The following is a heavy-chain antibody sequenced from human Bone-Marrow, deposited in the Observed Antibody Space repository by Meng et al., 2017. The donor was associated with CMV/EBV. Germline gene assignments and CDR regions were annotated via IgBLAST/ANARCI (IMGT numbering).Heavy chain of an antibody. D-gene: IGHD3-10*01. J-gene: IGHJ4*02. CDR3: ARQGEIHWFGELLPYFDY. Sequence: GESLKISCAASGFTFSSYAMSWVRQAPGKGLEWVANIKQDGSEKYYVDSVKGRFTISRDNAKNSLFLQMNSLRAEDTAVYYCARQGEIHWFGELLPYFDYWGQGKLVTVSS. CDR2: IKQDGSEK. V-gene: IGHV3-7*01. CDR1: GFTFSSYA.